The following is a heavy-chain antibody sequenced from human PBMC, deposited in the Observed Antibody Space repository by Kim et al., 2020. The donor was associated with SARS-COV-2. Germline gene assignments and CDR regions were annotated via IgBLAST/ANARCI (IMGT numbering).Heavy chain of an antibody. CDR1: GFTFSTYQ. J-gene: IGHJ4*02. CDR2: ISSSGDTT. Sequence: GGSLRLSCAASGFTFSTYQMNWARQAPGKGLEWVSYISSSGDTTYYADSVKGRFTISRDNAKNFLYLQMNSLRAEDTAIYYCARTALGDLDYWGQGNLVT. D-gene: IGHD2-21*02. V-gene: IGHV3-48*03. CDR3: ARTALGDLDY.